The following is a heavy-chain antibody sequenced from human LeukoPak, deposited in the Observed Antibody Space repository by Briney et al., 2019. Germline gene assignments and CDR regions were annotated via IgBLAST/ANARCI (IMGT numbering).Heavy chain of an antibody. D-gene: IGHD3-10*01. V-gene: IGHV3-64D*09. CDR2: ISSNGGST. CDR3: VKDPRGYRGYFDY. CDR1: GFTFSSYA. J-gene: IGHJ4*02. Sequence: GGSLRLSCAASGFTFSSYAMHWVRQAPGKGLEYVSAISSNGGSTYYADSVKGRFTISRDNSKNTLYLQMSSLRAEDTAVYYCVKDPRGYRGYFDYWGQGTLVTVSS.